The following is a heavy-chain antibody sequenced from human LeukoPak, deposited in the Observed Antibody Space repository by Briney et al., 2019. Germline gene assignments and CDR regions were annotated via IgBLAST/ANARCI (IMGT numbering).Heavy chain of an antibody. V-gene: IGHV3-7*01. CDR1: GFTFSSYW. D-gene: IGHD3-22*01. J-gene: IGHJ4*02. CDR2: IKQDGSEK. Sequence: GGSLRLSCAASGFTFSSYWMSWVRQAPGKGLEWVANIKQDGSEKYYVDSVKGRFTISRDNAKNSLYLQMNSLRAEDTAVYYCARSRMVYYYDSSSYGDYWGQGTLVTVSS. CDR3: ARSRMVYYYDSSSYGDY.